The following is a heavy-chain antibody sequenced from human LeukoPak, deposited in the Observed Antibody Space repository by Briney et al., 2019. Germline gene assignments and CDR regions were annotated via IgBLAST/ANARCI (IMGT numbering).Heavy chain of an antibody. D-gene: IGHD1-1*01. V-gene: IGHV1-2*02. Sequence: ASVKVSCKASGYTFTSFGISWVRQAPGQGLEWMGWINPNSGGTNYAQKFQGRVTMTRDTSISTAYMELSRLRSDDTAVYYCARGGTAYYGMDVWGQGTTVTVSS. J-gene: IGHJ6*02. CDR3: ARGGTAYYGMDV. CDR1: GYTFTSFG. CDR2: INPNSGGT.